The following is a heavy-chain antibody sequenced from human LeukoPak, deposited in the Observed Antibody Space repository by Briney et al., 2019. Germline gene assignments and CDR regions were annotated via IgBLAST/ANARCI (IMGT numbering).Heavy chain of an antibody. J-gene: IGHJ3*02. D-gene: IGHD3-10*01. Sequence: GGSLRLSCAASGFTFSSYEMNWVRQAPGKGLEWVSYISSSGSTIYYADSVKGRFTISRDNAKNSLYLQMNSLGAEDTALYYCAKDIDLYYYGSGPNAFDIWGQGTMVTVSS. CDR1: GFTFSSYE. CDR2: ISSSGSTI. CDR3: AKDIDLYYYGSGPNAFDI. V-gene: IGHV3-48*03.